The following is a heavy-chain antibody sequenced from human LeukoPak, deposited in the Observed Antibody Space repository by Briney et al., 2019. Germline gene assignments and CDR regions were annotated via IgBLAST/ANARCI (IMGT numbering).Heavy chain of an antibody. CDR3: ARLRITMVRGNGGWFDP. V-gene: IGHV4-39*01. CDR1: GGSISSSSYY. CDR2: IYYSGST. D-gene: IGHD3-10*01. J-gene: IGHJ5*02. Sequence: SETLSLTCTVSGGSISSSSYYWGWIRQPPGKGLEWIGSIYYSGSTYYNPSLKSRVTISVDTSKNQFSLKLSYVTAADTAVYYCARLRITMVRGNGGWFDPWGQGTLVTVSS.